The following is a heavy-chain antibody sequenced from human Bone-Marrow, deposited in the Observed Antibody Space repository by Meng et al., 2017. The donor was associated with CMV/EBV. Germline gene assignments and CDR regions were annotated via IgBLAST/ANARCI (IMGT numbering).Heavy chain of an antibody. CDR2: IYYSGST. CDR1: GGSISSYY. Sequence: SETLSFTRTVSGGSISSYYWSWIRQPPGKGLEWIEYIYYSGSTNYNPSLKSRVTISVDTSKNQFSLKLSSVTAEDTAVYYCAGEEIRDYYGSDWFDPWGQGTLVTVSS. CDR3: AGEEIRDYYGSDWFDP. J-gene: IGHJ5*02. V-gene: IGHV4-59*01. D-gene: IGHD3-10*01.